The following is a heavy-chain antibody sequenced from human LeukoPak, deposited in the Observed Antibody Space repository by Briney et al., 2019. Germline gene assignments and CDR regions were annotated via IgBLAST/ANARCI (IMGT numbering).Heavy chain of an antibody. CDR2: IWYDESNK. CDR1: GSTFRSYG. CDR3: ARDLASSSYAEFDY. J-gene: IGHJ4*02. Sequence: GGSLRLSCAASGSTFRSYGMHWVRQAPGKGLEWVAVIWYDESNKSYADSVKGRFTISRDNSKNTLYLQMNSLRAEDTAVYCCARDLASSSYAEFDYWGQGTLVTVSS. V-gene: IGHV3-33*01. D-gene: IGHD1-26*01.